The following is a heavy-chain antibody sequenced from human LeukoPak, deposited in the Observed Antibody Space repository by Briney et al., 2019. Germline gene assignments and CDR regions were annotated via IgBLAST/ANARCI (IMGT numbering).Heavy chain of an antibody. CDR1: GFTFSSYG. Sequence: GGSLRLSCVASGFTFSSYGMHWVRQAPGKGLEWVAFIRHDGSNKYYADSVKGRFTISRDNSKNTLYLQMNSLRAEDTAVYYCAKASAMIVVVSKHFDYWGQGTLVTVSS. D-gene: IGHD3-22*01. J-gene: IGHJ4*02. CDR2: IRHDGSNK. CDR3: AKASAMIVVVSKHFDY. V-gene: IGHV3-30*02.